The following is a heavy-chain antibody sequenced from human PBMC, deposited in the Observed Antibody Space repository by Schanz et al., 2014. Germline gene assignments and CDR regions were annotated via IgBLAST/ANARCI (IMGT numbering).Heavy chain of an antibody. CDR2: VSRSTPDI. V-gene: IGHV3-23*01. Sequence: EVQLLESGGGLVQPGGSLRLSCAASGFTFSSYAMSWVRQAPGKGLEWVSYVSRSTPDIYYADSVKGRFTISRDNSKNTLYLQMSSLRAEDTAVYYCARKMKLGVYGGKGHDSLDIWGQGTMVTVSS. D-gene: IGHD4-17*01. J-gene: IGHJ3*02. CDR1: GFTFSSYA. CDR3: ARKMKLGVYGGKGHDSLDI.